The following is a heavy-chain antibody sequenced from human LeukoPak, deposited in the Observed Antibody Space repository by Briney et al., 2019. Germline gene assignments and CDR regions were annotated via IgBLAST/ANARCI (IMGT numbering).Heavy chain of an antibody. CDR2: ISSSSSTI. CDR1: GFTFSSYS. Sequence: PGGSLRLSCAASGFTFSSYSMNWVRQAPGKGLEWVSYISSSSSTIYYADSVKGRFTISRDNSKNALYLQMNSLRAEDTAVYYCAKDLVTAAGWGQGTLVTVSS. V-gene: IGHV3-48*01. J-gene: IGHJ4*02. CDR3: AKDLVTAAG. D-gene: IGHD2-21*02.